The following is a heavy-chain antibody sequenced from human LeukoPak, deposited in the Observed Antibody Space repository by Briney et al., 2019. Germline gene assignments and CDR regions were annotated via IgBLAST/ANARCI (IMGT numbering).Heavy chain of an antibody. CDR3: ARGPSDAFDI. CDR1: GGSISSGTYY. V-gene: IGHV4-39*07. Sequence: SETLSLTCTVSGGSISSGTYYWGWIRQPPGKGLEWIGSIYHSGSTYYNPSLKSRVTISVDTSKNQFSLKLSSVTAADTAVYYCARGPSDAFDIWGQGTMVTVSS. CDR2: IYHSGST. J-gene: IGHJ3*02.